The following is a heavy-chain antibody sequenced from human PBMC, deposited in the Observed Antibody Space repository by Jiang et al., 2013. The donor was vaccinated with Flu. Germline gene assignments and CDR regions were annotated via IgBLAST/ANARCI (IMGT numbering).Heavy chain of an antibody. D-gene: IGHD1-14*01. CDR1: GFTFSDSY. Sequence: VQLLESGGGLVQPGRSLRLSCAASGFTFSDSYMSWIRQAPGKGLEWVSYISSGSGYTNYADSVRGRFTISRDNAKNSLFLQMNSLRAEDTAVYYCARNTGPNYYFYYIDVWGKGTTVTVS. CDR2: ISSGSGYT. V-gene: IGHV3-11*03. CDR3: ARNTGPNYYFYYIDV. J-gene: IGHJ6*03.